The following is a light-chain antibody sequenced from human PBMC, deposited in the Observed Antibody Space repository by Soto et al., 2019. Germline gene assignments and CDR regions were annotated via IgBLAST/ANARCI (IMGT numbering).Light chain of an antibody. V-gene: IGLV1-51*02. Sequence: QSVLTQPPSVSAAPGQKVTISCSGSTSNIGNNYVSWFQQLPGTAPKLIIYQSNRRPSGIPDRFSGSKSGTSATLGITGLQTGDEADYYCGSWDHSVSGFVFGIGTKVTVL. CDR2: QSN. J-gene: IGLJ1*01. CDR3: GSWDHSVSGFV. CDR1: TSNIGNNY.